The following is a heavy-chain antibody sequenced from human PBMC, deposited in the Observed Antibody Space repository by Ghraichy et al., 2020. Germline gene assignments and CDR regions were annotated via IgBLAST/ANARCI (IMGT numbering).Heavy chain of an antibody. CDR3: ARDYCNSGSYPFDF. V-gene: IGHV3-48*02. CDR1: GFTFSRYN. Sequence: GGSLRLSCAASGFTFSRYNMNWVRQAPGKGLEWVSYISSSSSTIYYTDSVKGRFTISRDNAKNSLYLRMNSLRDEDTAVYFCARDYCNSGSYPFDFWGQGTLVTVSS. D-gene: IGHD3-10*01. CDR2: ISSSSSTI. J-gene: IGHJ4*02.